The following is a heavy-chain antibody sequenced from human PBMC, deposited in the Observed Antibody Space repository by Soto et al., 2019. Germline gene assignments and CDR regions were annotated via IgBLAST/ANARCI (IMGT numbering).Heavy chain of an antibody. V-gene: IGHV3-23*01. Sequence: PGGSLRLSCAASGFTFSSYAMSWVRQAPGKGLEWVSAISGSGGSTYYADSVRGRFTIPRDNSKNTLYLQMNSLRAEDTAVYYCSKGVVVVAAELYVDYWGQGTLVNVSS. D-gene: IGHD2-15*01. CDR2: ISGSGGST. CDR1: GFTFSSYA. CDR3: SKGVVVVAAELYVDY. J-gene: IGHJ4*02.